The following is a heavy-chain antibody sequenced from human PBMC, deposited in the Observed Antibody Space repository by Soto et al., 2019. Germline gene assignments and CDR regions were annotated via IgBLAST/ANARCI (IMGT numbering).Heavy chain of an antibody. J-gene: IGHJ6*03. V-gene: IGHV3-23*01. Sequence: GGSLRLSCAASGFTFSSYAMSWVRQALGMGLEWVSAISGSGGSTYYADSVKGRFTISRDNSKNTLYLQMNSLRAEDTAVYYCAKYLRRITIFGVVNYYMDVWGKGTTVTVSS. CDR2: ISGSGGST. CDR3: AKYLRRITIFGVVNYYMDV. CDR1: GFTFSSYA. D-gene: IGHD3-3*01.